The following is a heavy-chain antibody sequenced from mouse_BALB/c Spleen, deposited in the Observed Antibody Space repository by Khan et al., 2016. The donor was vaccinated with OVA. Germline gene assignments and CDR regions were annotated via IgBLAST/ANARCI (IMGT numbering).Heavy chain of an antibody. J-gene: IGHJ2*01. Sequence: EVELVESGGGLVQPGGSRKLSCAASGFTFNNYGMHWVRQAPEKGLEWVAYISGDSNTIYYVDSVKGRFTISRDNPKNTLFLQMTSLMSEDTAMYYCATSYFYGYYFAYWGPGTTLTV. CDR3: ATSYFYGYYFAY. CDR2: ISGDSNTI. CDR1: GFTFNNYG. D-gene: IGHD1-1*01. V-gene: IGHV5-17*02.